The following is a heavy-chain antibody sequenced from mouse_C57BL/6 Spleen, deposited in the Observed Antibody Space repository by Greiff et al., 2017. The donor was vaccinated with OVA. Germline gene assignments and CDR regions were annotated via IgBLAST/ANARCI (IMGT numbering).Heavy chain of an antibody. Sequence: QVQLQQPGAELVKPGASVKMSCKASGYTFTSYWITWVKQRPGQGLEWIGDIYPGSGSTKYNEKFKSKATLTVDTSSSTAYMQLSSLTSEDSAVYYCARCYGNYEWYFDVWGTGTTVTVSS. CDR2: IYPGSGST. V-gene: IGHV1-55*01. D-gene: IGHD2-1*01. CDR3: ARCYGNYEWYFDV. CDR1: GYTFTSYW. J-gene: IGHJ1*03.